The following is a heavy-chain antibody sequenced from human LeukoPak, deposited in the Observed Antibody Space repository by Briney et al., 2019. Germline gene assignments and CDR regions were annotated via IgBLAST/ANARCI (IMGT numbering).Heavy chain of an antibody. D-gene: IGHD2-15*01. CDR2: ISAYNGNT. CDR3: ARAVGNALVVVAATHLGY. J-gene: IGHJ4*02. Sequence: ASVKVSCKASGYTFTSYGISWVRQAPGQGLEWMGWISAYNGNTNYAQKLQGRVIMTTDTSTSTAYMELRSLRSDDTAVYYCARAVGNALVVVAATHLGYWGQGTLVTVSS. V-gene: IGHV1-18*01. CDR1: GYTFTSYG.